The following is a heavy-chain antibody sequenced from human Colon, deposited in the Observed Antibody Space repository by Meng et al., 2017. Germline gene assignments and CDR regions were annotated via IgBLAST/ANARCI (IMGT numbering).Heavy chain of an antibody. CDR1: GFTCNNYY. CDR3: ARDLHNPVLGSYHGVYFDT. CDR2: ISNGGYVF. D-gene: IGHD3-16*02. Sequence: GFTCNNYYMSWIIHAPGKGLCWFAYISNGGYVFDFADSVKGRFAISTDTDANSVYLHMDRLGPDDPRVYYCARDLHNPVLGSYHGVYFDTWGQGTLVTVSS. J-gene: IGHJ4*02. V-gene: IGHV3-11*04.